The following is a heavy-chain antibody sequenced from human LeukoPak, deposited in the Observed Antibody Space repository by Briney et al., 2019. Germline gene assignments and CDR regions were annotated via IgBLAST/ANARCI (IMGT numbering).Heavy chain of an antibody. CDR2: IKSKTDGGTT. CDR3: TTSVLRYFDWLHNWFDP. Sequence: PGGSLRLSCAASGFTLSNAWMSWVRQAPGKGLESVGRIKSKTDGGTTDYAAPVKGRFTISRDDSKNTLYLQMNSLKTEDTAVYYCTTSVLRYFDWLHNWFDPWGQGTLVTVSS. J-gene: IGHJ5*02. CDR1: GFTLSNAW. D-gene: IGHD3-9*01. V-gene: IGHV3-15*01.